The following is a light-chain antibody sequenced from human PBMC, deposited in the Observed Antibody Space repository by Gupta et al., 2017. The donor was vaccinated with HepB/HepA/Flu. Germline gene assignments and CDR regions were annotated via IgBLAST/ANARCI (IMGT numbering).Light chain of an antibody. V-gene: IGKV3-11*01. Sequence: VLTQSPGTLSLSPGERATLSCRASQSVTSYLAWYQQKPGQGPRLLIYDASSGSGTDFTLTISSLEPEDVAVYYCQQRNNRTPYLTFGGGTKVEIK. CDR2: DAS. CDR1: QSVTSY. J-gene: IGKJ4*02. CDR3: QQRNNRTPYLT.